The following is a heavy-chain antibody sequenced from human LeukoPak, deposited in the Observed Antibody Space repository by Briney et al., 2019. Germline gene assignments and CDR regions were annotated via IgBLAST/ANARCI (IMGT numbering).Heavy chain of an antibody. CDR2: IYHSGST. J-gene: IGHJ3*02. CDR1: GDSISSSNW. V-gene: IGHV4-4*02. Sequence: SGTLSLTCAVSGDSISSSNWWTWVRQPPGKGLEWIGEIYHSGSTNYNPSLKSRVTISVDKSKNQFSLKLSSVTAADTAVYYCARDGGYCSSTSCQGDIWGQGTMVTVSS. D-gene: IGHD2-2*01. CDR3: ARDGGYCSSTSCQGDI.